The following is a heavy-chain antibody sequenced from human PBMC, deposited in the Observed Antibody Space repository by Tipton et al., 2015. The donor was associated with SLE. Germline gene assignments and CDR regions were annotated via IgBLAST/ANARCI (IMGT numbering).Heavy chain of an antibody. D-gene: IGHD1-26*01. CDR1: GGSFSGYY. Sequence: TLSLTCAVYGGSFSGYYWSWIRQPPGKGLEWIGEINHSGSTNYNPSLKSRVTISVDTSKNQFSLKLSSVTAADTAVYYCARGGVRRGATGAFDIWGQGTMVTVSS. J-gene: IGHJ3*02. CDR3: ARGGVRRGATGAFDI. V-gene: IGHV4-34*01. CDR2: INHSGST.